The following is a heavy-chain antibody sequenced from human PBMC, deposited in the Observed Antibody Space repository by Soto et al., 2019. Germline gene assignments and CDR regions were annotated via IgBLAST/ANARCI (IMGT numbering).Heavy chain of an antibody. CDR2: ISYDGSNK. CDR1: GFTFSSYG. V-gene: IGHV3-30*18. CDR3: AKDGVTAVAVSITIDY. J-gene: IGHJ4*02. Sequence: GGSLRLSCAASGFTFSSYGMHWVRQAPGKGLEWVAVISYDGSNKYYADSEKGRFTISRDNSKNTLYLQMNSLRAEDTAVYYCAKDGVTAVAVSITIDYWGQGTLVTVSS. D-gene: IGHD6-19*01.